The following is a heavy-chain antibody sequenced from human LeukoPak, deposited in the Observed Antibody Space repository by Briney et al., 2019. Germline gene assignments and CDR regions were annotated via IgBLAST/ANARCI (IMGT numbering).Heavy chain of an antibody. CDR1: GFTFDDYA. CDR2: INWNSGSI. Sequence: GGSLRLSCAASGFTFDDYAMHWVRQPPGKGLEWVSGINWNSGSIDYADSVKGRFTISRDNSKNTLYLQMNSLRAEDTAVYYCAKARGATYGTYYFDYWGQGTLVTVSS. CDR3: AKARGATYGTYYFDY. J-gene: IGHJ4*02. D-gene: IGHD4/OR15-4a*01. V-gene: IGHV3-9*01.